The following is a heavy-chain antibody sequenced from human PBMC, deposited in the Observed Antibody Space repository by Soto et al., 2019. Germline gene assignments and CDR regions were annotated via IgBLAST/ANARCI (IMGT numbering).Heavy chain of an antibody. CDR2: ISYDGSNK. CDR1: GFTFSSYA. D-gene: IGHD4-17*01. Sequence: PGGSLRLSCAASGFTFSSYAMHWVRQAPGKGLEWVAVISYDGSNKYYADSVKGRFTISRDNSKNTLYLQMNSLRAEDTAVYYCARDYGDYAFDVWGQGTLVTVSS. V-gene: IGHV3-30-3*01. J-gene: IGHJ4*02. CDR3: ARDYGDYAFDV.